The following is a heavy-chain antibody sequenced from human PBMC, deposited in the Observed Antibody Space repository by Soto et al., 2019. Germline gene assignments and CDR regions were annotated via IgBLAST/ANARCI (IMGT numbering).Heavy chain of an antibody. V-gene: IGHV3-15*07. CDR1: GFTFSNAW. D-gene: IGHD3-22*01. CDR3: TAPLDYYDSSGYALYGMDV. J-gene: IGHJ6*02. Sequence: EVQLVESGGGLVKPGGSLRLSCAASGFTFSNAWMNWVRQAPGKWLEWVGRIKSKTDGGTTDYAAPVKGRFTISRDDSKNPLYLQMNSLKTEDTAVYYCTAPLDYYDSSGYALYGMDVWGQGTTVTVSS. CDR2: IKSKTDGGTT.